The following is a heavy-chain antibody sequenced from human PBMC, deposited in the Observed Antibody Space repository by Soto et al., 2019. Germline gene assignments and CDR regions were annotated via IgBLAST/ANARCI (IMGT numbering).Heavy chain of an antibody. Sequence: QVQLVESGGGVVQPGRSLRLSCAASGFTFSSYGMHWVRQAPGKGLEWVAVISYDGSNKYYADSVKGRFTISRDNSKNXXYLQMNSLGAEDTAVYYGAKGVTMVRGVILDWFDPWGQGTLVTVSS. CDR3: AKGVTMVRGVILDWFDP. V-gene: IGHV3-30*18. D-gene: IGHD3-10*01. CDR2: ISYDGSNK. J-gene: IGHJ5*02. CDR1: GFTFSSYG.